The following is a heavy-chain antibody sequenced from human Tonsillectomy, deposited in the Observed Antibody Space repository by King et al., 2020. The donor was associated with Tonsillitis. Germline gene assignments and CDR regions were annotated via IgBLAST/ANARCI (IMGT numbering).Heavy chain of an antibody. CDR3: AKDRRGYSGPDY. Sequence: VQLVESGGGVVQPGRSLRLSCAASGFTFSSYGMHWVRQAPGKGLEWVAVISYDGSNKYYADSVKGRFTISRDNSKNTLYLQMNSLRAEDTAVYYCAKDRRGYSGPDYWGHGTLVTVSS. J-gene: IGHJ4*01. D-gene: IGHD5-12*01. V-gene: IGHV3-30*18. CDR1: GFTFSSYG. CDR2: ISYDGSNK.